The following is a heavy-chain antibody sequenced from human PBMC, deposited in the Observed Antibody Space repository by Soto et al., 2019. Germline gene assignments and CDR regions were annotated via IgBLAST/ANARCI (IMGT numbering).Heavy chain of an antibody. J-gene: IGHJ4*02. CDR2: IYYSGST. Sequence: SETLSLTCTVSGGSISSYYWSWIRQPPGKGLEWIGYIYYSGSTNYNPSLKSRVTISVDTSKNQFSLKLSSVTAADTAVYYCARAPAGYSSGWYYWGQGTLVTVSS. CDR1: GGSISSYY. CDR3: ARAPAGYSSGWYY. V-gene: IGHV4-59*01. D-gene: IGHD6-19*01.